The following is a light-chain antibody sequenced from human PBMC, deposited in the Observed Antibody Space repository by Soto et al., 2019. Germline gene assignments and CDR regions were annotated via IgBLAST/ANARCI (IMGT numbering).Light chain of an antibody. CDR3: QQYYSYPRT. Sequence: VIWMTQSPSLLSASTGERVTISCRASQGISNYLAWYQQKPGKAPKLLIYAASTLQSGVPSRFSGSGSGTDFTLTISCLQSEDFATYYCQQYYSYPRTFGKGTKVDIK. J-gene: IGKJ1*01. V-gene: IGKV1D-8*03. CDR2: AAS. CDR1: QGISNY.